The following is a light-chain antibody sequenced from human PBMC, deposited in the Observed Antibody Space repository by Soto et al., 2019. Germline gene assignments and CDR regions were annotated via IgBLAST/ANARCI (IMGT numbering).Light chain of an antibody. CDR1: ESDFASHNS. CDR2: EVN. J-gene: IGLJ1*01. Sequence: QSALTQPPSVSGSPGQSVTISCTGSESDFASHNSVSWYQQAPGTAPKLIIFEVNNRPSGVPDRFSESKSGNTASLTISGLRPEDEADYYCSSFAGSIIPFGTGTKVTVL. V-gene: IGLV2-18*02. CDR3: SSFAGSIIP.